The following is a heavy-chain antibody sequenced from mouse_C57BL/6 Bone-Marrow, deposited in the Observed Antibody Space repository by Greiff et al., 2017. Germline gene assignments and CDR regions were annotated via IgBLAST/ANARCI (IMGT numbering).Heavy chain of an antibody. V-gene: IGHV5-6*01. D-gene: IGHD2-2*01. Sequence: EVHLVESGGDLVKPGGSLKLSCAASGFTFSSYGMSWVRQTPDKRLEWVATISSGGSYTYYPDSVKGRFTISRDNAKNTLYLQMSSLKSEDTAMYYCARHGGYDSFDYWGQGTTLTVSS. CDR3: ARHGGYDSFDY. CDR2: ISSGGSYT. CDR1: GFTFSSYG. J-gene: IGHJ2*01.